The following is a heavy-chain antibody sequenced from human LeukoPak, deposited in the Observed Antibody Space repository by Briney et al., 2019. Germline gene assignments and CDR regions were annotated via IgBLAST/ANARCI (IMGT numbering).Heavy chain of an antibody. J-gene: IGHJ4*02. V-gene: IGHV1-18*04. CDR1: GYTFTSNG. CDR2: ISAYNGNT. Sequence: ASVKVSCKASGYTFTSNGISWVRQAPGQGLEWMGWISAYNGNTNYAQKLQGRVTMTTDTSTSTAYMELRSLRSDDTAVYYCARDWDTMVRGVINLLYFDYWGQGTLVTVSS. D-gene: IGHD3-10*01. CDR3: ARDWDTMVRGVINLLYFDY.